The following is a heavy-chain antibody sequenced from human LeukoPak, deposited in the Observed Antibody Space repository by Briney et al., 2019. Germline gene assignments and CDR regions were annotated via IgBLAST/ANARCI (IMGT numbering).Heavy chain of an antibody. CDR1: GGSISSGGYY. CDR3: ARGGGYGDYRALDY. Sequence: SETLSLTCTVSGGSISSGGYYWSWIRQHPGQGLEWIGYIYYSGSTYYNPSLKSRVTISVDTSKNQFSLKLSSVTAADTAVYYCARGGGYGDYRALDYWGQGTLVTVSS. V-gene: IGHV4-31*03. D-gene: IGHD4-17*01. CDR2: IYYSGST. J-gene: IGHJ4*02.